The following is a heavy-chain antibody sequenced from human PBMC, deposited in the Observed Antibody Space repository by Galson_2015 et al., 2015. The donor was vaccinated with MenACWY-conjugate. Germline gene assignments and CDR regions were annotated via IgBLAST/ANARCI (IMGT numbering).Heavy chain of an antibody. J-gene: IGHJ6*02. Sequence: QSGAEVTKPGESLKISCKGSGSTFTTYWIGWVRQMPGKGLEWMGFISPGDSYTRYNPAFQGQVTISADKSISTAYLQWNSLQASDTAMYYCTRHPPGGRGMDVWGQGTTVTVSS. V-gene: IGHV5-51*01. CDR2: ISPGDSYT. D-gene: IGHD1-26*01. CDR3: TRHPPGGRGMDV. CDR1: GSTFTTYW.